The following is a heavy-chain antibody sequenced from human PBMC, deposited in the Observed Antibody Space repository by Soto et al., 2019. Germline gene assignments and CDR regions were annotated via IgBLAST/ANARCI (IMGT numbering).Heavy chain of an antibody. V-gene: IGHV5-10-1*01. D-gene: IGHD2-15*01. CDR2: IDPSDSYT. CDR3: ARRCSGGSCYQPGYYYGMDV. Sequence: GESLKISCDGSGYSFTSYWISWVRQMPGKGLEWMGRIDPSDSYTNYSPSFQGHVTISADKSISTAYLQWSSLKASDTAMYYCARRCSGGSCYQPGYYYGMDVWAQGTTVTVSS. CDR1: GYSFTSYW. J-gene: IGHJ6*02.